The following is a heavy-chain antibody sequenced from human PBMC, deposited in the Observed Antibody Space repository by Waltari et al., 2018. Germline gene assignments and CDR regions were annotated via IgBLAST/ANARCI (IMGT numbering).Heavy chain of an antibody. D-gene: IGHD2-15*01. Sequence: QVQLQESGPGLVKPSQTLSLTCTGSGGPIPSGSYYWSWIRQPAGKGLEWIGRIDTSGSTNYNPSLKSRVTISVDTSKNQFSLKLSSVTAADTAVYYCVREEGDGKGSYYFDYWGQGTLVTVSS. J-gene: IGHJ4*02. CDR1: GGPIPSGSYY. V-gene: IGHV4-61*02. CDR2: IDTSGST. CDR3: VREEGDGKGSYYFDY.